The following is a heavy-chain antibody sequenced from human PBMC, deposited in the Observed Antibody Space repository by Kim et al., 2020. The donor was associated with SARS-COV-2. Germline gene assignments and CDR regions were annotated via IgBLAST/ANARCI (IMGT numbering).Heavy chain of an antibody. CDR1: GYTFTSYD. D-gene: IGHD6-13*01. J-gene: IGHJ6*02. CDR2: MNPNSGNT. Sequence: ASVKVSCKASGYTFTSYDINWVRQATGQGLEWMGWMNPNSGNTGYAQKFQGRVTMTRNTSISTAYMELSSLRSEDTAVYYCARIMRFPAAADQKLYYYYYGMDVWGQGTTVTVSS. V-gene: IGHV1-8*01. CDR3: ARIMRFPAAADQKLYYYYYGMDV.